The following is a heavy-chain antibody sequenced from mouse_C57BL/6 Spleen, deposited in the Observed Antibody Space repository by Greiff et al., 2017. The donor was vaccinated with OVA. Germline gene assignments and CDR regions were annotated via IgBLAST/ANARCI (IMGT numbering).Heavy chain of an antibody. CDR2: ISSGSSTI. CDR1: GFTFSDYG. J-gene: IGHJ4*01. CDR3: ARRGYYGNPYYAMDY. D-gene: IGHD2-1*01. V-gene: IGHV5-17*01. Sequence: EVMLVESGGGLVKPGGSLKLSCAASGFTFSDYGMHWVRQAPEKGLEWVAYISSGSSTIYYADTVKGRFTISRDNAKNTLCLQMTSLRSEDTAMYYCARRGYYGNPYYAMDYWGQGTSVTVSS.